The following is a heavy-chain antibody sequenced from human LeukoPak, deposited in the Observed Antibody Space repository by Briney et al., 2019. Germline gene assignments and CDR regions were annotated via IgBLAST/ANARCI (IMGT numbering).Heavy chain of an antibody. CDR3: ARALYGTTRAFDI. CDR1: GYTFTSCY. J-gene: IGHJ3*02. CDR2: INPSGGST. Sequence: GASVKVSCKASGYTFTSCYMHWVRQAPGQGLEWMGIINPSGGSTYYAQKFQGRVTMTRDTSTSTVYMELSSLRSEDTAVYYCARALYGTTRAFDIWGQGTMVTVSS. V-gene: IGHV1-46*01. D-gene: IGHD1-1*01.